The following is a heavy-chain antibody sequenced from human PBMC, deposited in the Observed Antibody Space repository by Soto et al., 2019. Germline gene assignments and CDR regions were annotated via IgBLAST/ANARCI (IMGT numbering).Heavy chain of an antibody. D-gene: IGHD2-2*01. CDR3: ARDRGSKSYYYYGMDV. V-gene: IGHV3-30-3*01. CDR2: ISYDGSNK. CDR1: GSTFSSYA. J-gene: IGHJ6*02. Sequence: GGSLRLSCAASGSTFSSYAMDWVRQAPGKGLEWVAVISYDGSNKYYADSVKGRFTISRDNSKSTLYVQMNSLRAEDTAVYYCARDRGSKSYYYYGMDVWGQGTTVTV.